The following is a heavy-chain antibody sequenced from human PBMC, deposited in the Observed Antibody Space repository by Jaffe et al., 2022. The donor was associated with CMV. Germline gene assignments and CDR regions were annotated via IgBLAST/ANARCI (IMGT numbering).Heavy chain of an antibody. V-gene: IGHV4-39*01. CDR1: GGSISSSSYY. D-gene: IGHD2-15*01. CDR3: ARRVVASHYYGMDV. Sequence: QLQLQESGPGLVKPSETLSLTCTVSGGSISSSSYYWGWIRQPPGKGLEWIGSIYYSGSTYYNPSLKSRVTISVDTSKNQFSLKLSSVTAADTAVYYCARRVVASHYYGMDVWGQGTTVTVSS. CDR2: IYYSGST. J-gene: IGHJ6*02.